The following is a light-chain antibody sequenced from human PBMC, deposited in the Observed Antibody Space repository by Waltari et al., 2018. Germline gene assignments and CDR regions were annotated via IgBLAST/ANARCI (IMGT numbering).Light chain of an antibody. J-gene: IGKJ2*01. CDR3: QQYSSFST. Sequence: DIQMTQSPSTLSASVCDRVTISCRASQSVGTWLAWYQQKPGKAPKLLIYMASSLDSGVPSRFSGSGSGTDFTLTISSLQPDDFATYSCQQYSSFSTFGQGTKV. V-gene: IGKV1-5*03. CDR2: MAS. CDR1: QSVGTW.